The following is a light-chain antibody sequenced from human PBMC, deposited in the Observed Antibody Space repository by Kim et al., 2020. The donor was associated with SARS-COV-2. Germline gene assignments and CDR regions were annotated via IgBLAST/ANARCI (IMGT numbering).Light chain of an antibody. Sequence: ASVEDRVTITCRASQGVRNDLGWYQQIPGKAPKLLIYAASTLQSGVPSRFSGNGSGTDITLTISSLQPEDFATYFCLQDYNYPRTFGQGTKVDIK. J-gene: IGKJ1*01. CDR2: AAS. CDR1: QGVRND. CDR3: LQDYNYPRT. V-gene: IGKV1-6*01.